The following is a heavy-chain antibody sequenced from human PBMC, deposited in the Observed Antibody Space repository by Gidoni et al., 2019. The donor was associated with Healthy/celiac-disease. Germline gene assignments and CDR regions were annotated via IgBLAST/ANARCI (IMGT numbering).Heavy chain of an antibody. V-gene: IGHV3-30*02. CDR1: GFTFSSAG. CDR2: IRYDGSNK. CDR3: AKDLQVFGELLLDFVFDS. Sequence: QGQLLASGGGVVQPEGSMRLACEASGFTFSSAGLHWVPQAQGQGREWVAFIRYDGSNKYYADSVKGRFTISRDNSKNTLYLQMNSLRAEDTAVYYCAKDLQVFGELLLDFVFDSWGQGTLVTVSS. D-gene: IGHD3-10*02. J-gene: IGHJ4*02.